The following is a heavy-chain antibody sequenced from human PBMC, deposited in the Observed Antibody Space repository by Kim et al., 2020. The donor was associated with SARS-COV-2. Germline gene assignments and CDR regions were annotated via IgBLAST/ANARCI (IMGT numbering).Heavy chain of an antibody. Sequence: ADSVKGRFTISRDNAKNSLYLQMNSLRAEDTALYYCAKDTAARFWFGIDYWGQGTLVTVSS. CDR3: AKDTAARFWFGIDY. J-gene: IGHJ4*02. V-gene: IGHV3-9*01. D-gene: IGHD3-10*01.